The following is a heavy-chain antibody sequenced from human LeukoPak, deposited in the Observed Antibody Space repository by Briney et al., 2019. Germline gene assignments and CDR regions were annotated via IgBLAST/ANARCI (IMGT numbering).Heavy chain of an antibody. CDR2: INGRGDNT. J-gene: IGHJ5*02. CDR3: VKDRVSPGFNLFDP. CDR1: GFTFSSYA. V-gene: IGHV3-23*01. Sequence: GSLRLSCAASGFTFSSYAMNWVRQALGKGLEWVSAINGRGDNTYYADSVKGRFTISRDNSKSTLFLQMNSLRAEDTAIYYCVKDRVSPGFNLFDPWGQGTLVAVSS. D-gene: IGHD2/OR15-2a*01.